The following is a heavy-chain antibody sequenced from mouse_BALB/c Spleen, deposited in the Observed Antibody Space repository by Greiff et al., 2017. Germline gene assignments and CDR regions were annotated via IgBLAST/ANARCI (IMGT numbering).Heavy chain of an antibody. CDR3: ADGNYDAMDY. D-gene: IGHD2-1*01. V-gene: IGHV1-74*01. CDR1: GYSFTSYW. Sequence: QVQLQQSGPQLVRPGASVKISCKASGYSFTSYWIHWVKQRPGQGLEWIGMIDPSDSETRLNQKFKDKATLTVDKSSSTAYMQLSSPTSEDSAVYYCADGNYDAMDYWGQGTSVTVSS. J-gene: IGHJ4*01. CDR2: IDPSDSET.